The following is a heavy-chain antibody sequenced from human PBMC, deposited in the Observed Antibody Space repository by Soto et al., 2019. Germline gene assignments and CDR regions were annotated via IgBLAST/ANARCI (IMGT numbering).Heavy chain of an antibody. CDR3: ARHRGPAPVY. CDR2: LFYGGTT. CDR1: GGSISGYY. D-gene: IGHD3-10*01. Sequence: QVQLQESGPGLVKPSETLSLTCTVSGGSISGYYWTWIRQPPGKGLEWVGSLFYGGTTDYNPSLKSRLTMSLDTSKNPFSLKLRSETAADTAVYYCARHRGPAPVYWGQGTLVTASS. J-gene: IGHJ4*02. V-gene: IGHV4-39*01.